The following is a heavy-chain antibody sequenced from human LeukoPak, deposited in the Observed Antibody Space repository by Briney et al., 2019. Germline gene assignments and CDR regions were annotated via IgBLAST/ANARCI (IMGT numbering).Heavy chain of an antibody. D-gene: IGHD6-19*01. CDR2: IWYDGSNK. J-gene: IGHJ6*02. V-gene: IGHV3-33*06. CDR3: AKDGIIAVAGYYYYGMDV. Sequence: GGSLRLSCAASGFTFSSYGMDWVRQAPGKGLEWVAVIWYDGSNKYYADSVKGRFTISRDNSKNTLYLQMNSLRAEDTAVYYCAKDGIIAVAGYYYYGMDVWGQGTTVTVSS. CDR1: GFTFSSYG.